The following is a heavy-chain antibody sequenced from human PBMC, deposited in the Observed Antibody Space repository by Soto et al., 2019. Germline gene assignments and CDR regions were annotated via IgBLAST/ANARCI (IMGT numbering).Heavy chain of an antibody. CDR2: INHSGST. CDR3: ARDGYCSGGSCYGPVTFDY. Sequence: PSETLSLTCAVYGGSFSGYYWSWIRQPPGTGLEWIGEINHSGSTNYNPSLKSRVTISVDTSKNQFSLKLSSVTAADTAVYYCARDGYCSGGSCYGPVTFDYWGQGTLVTVSS. CDR1: GGSFSGYY. J-gene: IGHJ4*02. V-gene: IGHV4-34*01. D-gene: IGHD2-15*01.